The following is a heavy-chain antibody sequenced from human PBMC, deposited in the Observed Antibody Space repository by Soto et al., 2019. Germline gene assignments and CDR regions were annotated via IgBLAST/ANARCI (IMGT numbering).Heavy chain of an antibody. D-gene: IGHD3-3*01. CDR2: ISSSSSYI. CDR1: GFTFSSYS. V-gene: IGHV3-21*01. J-gene: IGHJ4*02. Sequence: GGSLRLSCAASGFTFSSYSMNWVRQAPGKGLEWVSSISSSSSYIYYADSVKGRFTISRDNAKNSLYLQMNSLRAEDTAVYYCARDRDPLYGFLEWLFSPLGYWGQGTLVPVSS. CDR3: ARDRDPLYGFLEWLFSPLGY.